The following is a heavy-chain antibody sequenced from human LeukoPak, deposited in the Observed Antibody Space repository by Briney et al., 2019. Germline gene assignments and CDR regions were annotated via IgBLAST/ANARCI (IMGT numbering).Heavy chain of an antibody. D-gene: IGHD3-3*01. Sequence: PGGSLRLSCAASGFTFSSYSMTWVRQAPGKGLECVSYISSSSSTIYYADSVKGRFTISRDNAKNSLYLQMNSLRAEDTAVYYCARDFSNRLGFWSGYPRHYYYGMDVWGQGTTVTVSS. V-gene: IGHV3-48*01. CDR3: ARDFSNRLGFWSGYPRHYYYGMDV. CDR2: ISSSSSTI. J-gene: IGHJ6*02. CDR1: GFTFSSYS.